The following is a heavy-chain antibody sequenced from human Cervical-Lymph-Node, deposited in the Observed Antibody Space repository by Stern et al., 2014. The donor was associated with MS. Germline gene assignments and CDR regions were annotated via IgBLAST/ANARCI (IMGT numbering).Heavy chain of an antibody. Sequence: EVQLVESGGGLVQPGGSLRLSSAASGFSVSSKYMSWVRQAPGKGLEWVAVIYSAGSTRYADSVKGRFTISRDKSRNTLYLQMNSLRVEDTAVYYCARGVGSGTYASGYYYGMDVWGQGTTVTVSS. CDR2: IYSAGST. D-gene: IGHD1-1*01. J-gene: IGHJ6*02. CDR3: ARGVGSGTYASGYYYGMDV. V-gene: IGHV3-66*02. CDR1: GFSVSSKY.